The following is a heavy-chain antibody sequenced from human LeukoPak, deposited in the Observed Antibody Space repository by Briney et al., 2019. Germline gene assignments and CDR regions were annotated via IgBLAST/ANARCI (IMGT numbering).Heavy chain of an antibody. CDR1: GFSLRTSGVG. D-gene: IGHD1-1*01. V-gene: IGHV2-5*02. CDR2: IYWDDDK. Sequence: SGPTLVKPTQTLTLTCTFSGFSLRTSGVGVGWTRQPPGKALEWLALIYWDDDKDYSPSLKTRLTITKHTSKNQVVLTMTNMDPVDTATYYCAHYAPRTYFDYWGQGTLVTVSS. CDR3: AHYAPRTYFDY. J-gene: IGHJ4*02.